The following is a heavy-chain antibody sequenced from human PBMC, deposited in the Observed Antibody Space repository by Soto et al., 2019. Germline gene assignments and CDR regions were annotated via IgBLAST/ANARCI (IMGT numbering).Heavy chain of an antibody. CDR1: GYTFISHG. CDR3: ARVSSSIEVVTDYSINV. D-gene: IGHD2-2*01. J-gene: IGHJ6*02. CDR2: ISGKNGNT. Sequence: QVQLVQSGVEVKKPGASVKVSCKASGYTFISHGISWVRQAPGQGLEWMGWISGKNGNTNYAQKLQGRVTLTTDTSTSTAYMELRSLRSDETAVYYCARVSSSIEVVTDYSINVWGQGTTVTVSS. V-gene: IGHV1-18*04.